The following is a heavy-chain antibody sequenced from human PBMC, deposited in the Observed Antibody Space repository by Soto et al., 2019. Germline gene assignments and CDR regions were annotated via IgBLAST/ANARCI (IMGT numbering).Heavy chain of an antibody. D-gene: IGHD2-15*01. V-gene: IGHV1-69*06. CDR1: GGTFNSYA. CDR3: ARVLHPPYGSVWRSLYWYFDL. Sequence: QVQLVQSGAEVKKPGSSVKVSCKASGGTFNSYALTWVRQAPGHGLEWMGGIIPIVRSTNYAQKFQGMVSITANRSTSTAYMGLSSLRSDDTAVSYCARVLHPPYGSVWRSLYWYFDLWGRGTLVTVSS. CDR2: IIPIVRST. J-gene: IGHJ2*01.